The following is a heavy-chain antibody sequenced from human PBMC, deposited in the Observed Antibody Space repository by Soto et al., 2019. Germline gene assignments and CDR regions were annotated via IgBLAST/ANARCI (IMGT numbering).Heavy chain of an antibody. Sequence: PGGSLRLSCAASGFTFSSYAMHWVRQAPGKGLEWVAVISYDGSNKYYADSVKGRFTISRDNSKNTLYLQMNSLRAEDTAVYYCARGQWELLPYYYYGMDVWGQGTTVTVSS. CDR3: ARGQWELLPYYYYGMDV. V-gene: IGHV3-30-3*01. CDR2: ISYDGSNK. CDR1: GFTFSSYA. J-gene: IGHJ6*02. D-gene: IGHD1-26*01.